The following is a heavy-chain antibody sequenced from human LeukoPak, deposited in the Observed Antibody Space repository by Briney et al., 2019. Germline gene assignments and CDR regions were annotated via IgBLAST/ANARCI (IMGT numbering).Heavy chain of an antibody. Sequence: PSETLSLTCTVSGGSISSYYWSWIRQPPGKGLEWIGYIYYSGSTNYNPSLKSRVTISVDTSKNQFSLKLSSVTAADTAVYYCARAIYSSPPHFDYWGQGTLVTVSS. V-gene: IGHV4-59*01. CDR1: GGSISSYY. J-gene: IGHJ4*02. D-gene: IGHD6-13*01. CDR3: ARAIYSSPPHFDY. CDR2: IYYSGST.